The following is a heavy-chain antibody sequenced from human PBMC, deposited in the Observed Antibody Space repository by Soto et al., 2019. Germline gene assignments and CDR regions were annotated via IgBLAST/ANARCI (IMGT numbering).Heavy chain of an antibody. D-gene: IGHD3-10*01. CDR3: ARHGDYYGSGSLFYYYYGMDV. Sequence: SETLSLTCAVYGGSFSGYYWSWIRQPPGKGLEWIGEINHSGSTNYNPSLKSRVTISVDTSKNQFSLKLSSVTAADTAVYYCARHGDYYGSGSLFYYYYGMDVWGQGTTVTVSS. V-gene: IGHV4-34*01. CDR1: GGSFSGYY. CDR2: INHSGST. J-gene: IGHJ6*02.